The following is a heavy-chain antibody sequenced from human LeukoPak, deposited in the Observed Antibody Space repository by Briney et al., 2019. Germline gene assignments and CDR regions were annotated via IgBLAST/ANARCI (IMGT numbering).Heavy chain of an antibody. D-gene: IGHD6-13*01. CDR1: GYSFTSYW. J-gene: IGHJ6*02. V-gene: IGHV5-51*01. CDR2: IYPGDSDT. CDR3: ARCAAAGTNYYYGMDV. Sequence: GESLKISSKGSGYSFTSYWIGWVRQMPGKGLEWMGIIYPGDSDTRYSPSFQGQVTISADKSISTAYLQWSSLKASDTAMYYCARCAAAGTNYYYGMDVWGQGTTVTVSS.